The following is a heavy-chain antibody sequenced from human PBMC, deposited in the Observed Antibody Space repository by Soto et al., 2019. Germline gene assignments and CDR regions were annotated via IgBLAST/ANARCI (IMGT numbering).Heavy chain of an antibody. Sequence: SVKVSCKASGGTFSSYAISWVRQAPGQGLGWMGGIIPIFGTANYAQKFQGRVTTTADESTSTAYMELSSLRSEDTAVYYCAVRSGYYTGIYNYYYGMDVWGQGTTVTVSS. CDR1: GGTFSSYA. J-gene: IGHJ6*02. CDR3: AVRSGYYTGIYNYYYGMDV. D-gene: IGHD3-3*01. CDR2: IIPIFGTA. V-gene: IGHV1-69*13.